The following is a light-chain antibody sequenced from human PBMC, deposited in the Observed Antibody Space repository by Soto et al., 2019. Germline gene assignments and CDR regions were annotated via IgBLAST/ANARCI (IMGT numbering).Light chain of an antibody. CDR2: KAS. CDR1: QSISGW. Sequence: DIQMTQSPSTLSASVGDRVTITCRASQSISGWLAWYQQKPGKAPKLLIYKASTLESGVPSRFSGSGFGTEFTLTNSSLQPDDFATYYCQQYNNYGSWTFGQGTRVEIK. CDR3: QQYNNYGSWT. J-gene: IGKJ1*01. V-gene: IGKV1-5*03.